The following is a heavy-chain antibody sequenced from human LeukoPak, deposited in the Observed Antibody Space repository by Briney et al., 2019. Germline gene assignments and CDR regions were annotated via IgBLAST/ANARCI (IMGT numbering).Heavy chain of an antibody. D-gene: IGHD2-15*01. J-gene: IGHJ4*02. CDR1: GFTFSSYA. CDR3: VKEGEDIVVVVAAYYFDY. CDR2: ISGSGGST. V-gene: IGHV3-23*01. Sequence: GGSLRLSCAASGFTFSSYAMSWVRQAPGKGLEWVSAISGSGGSTYYADSVKGRFTISRDNSKNTLYLQMNSLRAEDTAVYYCVKEGEDIVVVVAAYYFDYWGQGTLVTVSS.